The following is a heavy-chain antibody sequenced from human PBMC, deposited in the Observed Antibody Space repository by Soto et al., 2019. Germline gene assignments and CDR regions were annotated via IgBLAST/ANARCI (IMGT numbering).Heavy chain of an antibody. J-gene: IGHJ4*02. CDR1: GFTFSSYG. D-gene: IGHD6-6*01. CDR2: ISYDGSNK. Sequence: QVQLVESGGGVVQPGRSLRLSCAASGFTFSSYGMHWVRQAAGKGLEWVAVISYDGSNKYYADSVKGRFTISRDNSKNTLYLQMNSLRAEDTAVYYCAKDRRGLAARAGAIYWGQGTLVTVSS. CDR3: AKDRRGLAARAGAIY. V-gene: IGHV3-30*18.